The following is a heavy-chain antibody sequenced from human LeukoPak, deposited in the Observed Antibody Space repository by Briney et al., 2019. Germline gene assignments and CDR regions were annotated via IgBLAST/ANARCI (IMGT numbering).Heavy chain of an antibody. D-gene: IGHD6-25*01. Sequence: SETLSLTCTVSGGSISSYYWSWIRQPPGKGLEWIGEINHSGSTNYNPSLKSRVTISVDTSKNQFSLKLSSVTAADTAVYYCARVRSARPAKYYYYGMDVWGQGTTVTVSS. CDR1: GGSISSYY. CDR2: INHSGST. CDR3: ARVRSARPAKYYYYGMDV. V-gene: IGHV4-34*01. J-gene: IGHJ6*02.